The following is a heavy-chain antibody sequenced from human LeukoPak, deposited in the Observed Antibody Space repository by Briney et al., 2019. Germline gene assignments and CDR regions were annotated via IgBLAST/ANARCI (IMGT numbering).Heavy chain of an antibody. V-gene: IGHV1-2*04. CDR1: GYTFTGYY. D-gene: IGHD4-17*01. CDR2: INPNSGGT. CDR3: ARGGGVTTDLFGH. Sequence: EASVKVSCKASGYTFTGYYMHWVRQAPGQGLEWMGWINPNSGGTNYAQKFQGWVTMTRDTSISTAYMELSRLRSDDTAVYYCARGGGVTTDLFGHWGQGTLVTVSS. J-gene: IGHJ4*02.